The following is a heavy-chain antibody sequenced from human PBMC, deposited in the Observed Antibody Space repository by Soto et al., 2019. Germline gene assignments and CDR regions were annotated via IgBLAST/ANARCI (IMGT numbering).Heavy chain of an antibody. J-gene: IGHJ5*02. CDR2: IIPIFGTA. D-gene: IGHD3-10*01. Sequence: QVQLVQSGAEVKKPGSSVKVSCKASGGTFSSYAISWVRQAPGQGLEWMGGIIPIFGTANYAQKFQGRVTITADESTSTAYMELSRLRSEVTAVYYCASTPSGSYYPPVWFDPWGQGTLVTVSS. V-gene: IGHV1-69*12. CDR3: ASTPSGSYYPPVWFDP. CDR1: GGTFSSYA.